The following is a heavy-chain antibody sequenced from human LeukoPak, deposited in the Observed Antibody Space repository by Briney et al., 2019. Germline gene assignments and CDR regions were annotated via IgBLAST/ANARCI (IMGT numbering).Heavy chain of an antibody. D-gene: IGHD5-18*01. Sequence: SVKVSCKASGGTFSSYAISWVRQAPGQGLEWMGGIIPIFGTANYAQKFQGRVTITTDESTSTAYMELSSLRSEDTAVYYCARGLGHSYGLRYFDYWGQGTLVTVSS. CDR2: IIPIFGTA. CDR3: ARGLGHSYGLRYFDY. V-gene: IGHV1-69*05. J-gene: IGHJ4*02. CDR1: GGTFSSYA.